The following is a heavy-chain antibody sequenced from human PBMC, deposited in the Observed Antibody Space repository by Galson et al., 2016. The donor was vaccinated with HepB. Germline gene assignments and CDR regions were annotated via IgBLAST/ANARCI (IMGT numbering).Heavy chain of an antibody. J-gene: IGHJ6*02. CDR3: ARSYCSDTGCFPHGMDV. Sequence: SVKASCKASGYTFTGHYMHWVRQAPGQGLEWMGWINPNSGGTNYAQKFQGWVTISRDSSISTAYMELRRLKSDDTAVYYCARSYCSDTGCFPHGMDVWGQGTTVTVSS. D-gene: IGHD2-2*01. V-gene: IGHV1-2*04. CDR1: GYTFTGHY. CDR2: INPNSGGT.